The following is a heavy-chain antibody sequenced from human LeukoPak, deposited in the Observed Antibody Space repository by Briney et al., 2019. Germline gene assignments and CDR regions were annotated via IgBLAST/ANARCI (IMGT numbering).Heavy chain of an antibody. Sequence: GGSLRLSCAASGFTFSSYSMNWVRQAPGEGLEWVSSISSSSSYIYYADSVKGRFTISRDNAKNSLYLQMNSLRAEDTAVYYCARVEMATIGRKGYFDYWGQGTLVTVSS. D-gene: IGHD5-24*01. J-gene: IGHJ4*02. CDR2: ISSSSSYI. CDR1: GFTFSSYS. CDR3: ARVEMATIGRKGYFDY. V-gene: IGHV3-21*01.